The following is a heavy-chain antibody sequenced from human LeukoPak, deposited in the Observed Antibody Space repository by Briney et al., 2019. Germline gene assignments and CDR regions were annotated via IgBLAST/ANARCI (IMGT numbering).Heavy chain of an antibody. CDR2: IYYSGST. CDR3: ARDRLGYNWFDP. CDR1: GGSISSYY. Sequence: SETLSLTRTVSGGSISSYYWNWIRQPPGKGLEWIGYIYYSGSTNYNPSLKSRVTISVDTSKNQFSLKLSSVTAADTAVYYCARDRLGYNWFDPWGQGTLVTVSS. J-gene: IGHJ5*02. V-gene: IGHV4-59*01. D-gene: IGHD6-25*01.